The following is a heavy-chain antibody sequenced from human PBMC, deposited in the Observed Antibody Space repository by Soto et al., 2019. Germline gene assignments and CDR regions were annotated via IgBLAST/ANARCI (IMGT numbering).Heavy chain of an antibody. D-gene: IGHD5-18*01. V-gene: IGHV2-5*02. CDR1: GFSLSTSGVG. CDR3: AHAPAMVKWDYFDY. CDR2: IYWDDDK. Sequence: SGPTLVNPTQTLTLTCTFSGFSLSTSGVGVGWIRQPPGKALEWLALIYWDDDKRYSPSLKSRLTIPKDTSKNQVVLTMTNMAPVDTATYYGAHAPAMVKWDYFDYWGKGTLVTVSS. J-gene: IGHJ4*02.